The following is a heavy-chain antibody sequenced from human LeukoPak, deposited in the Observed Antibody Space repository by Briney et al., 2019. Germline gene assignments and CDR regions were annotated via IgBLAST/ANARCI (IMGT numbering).Heavy chain of an antibody. CDR2: INHSGTT. D-gene: IGHD2-2*01. Sequence: GSLRLSCAASGFTFSDYYMSWIRQPPGKGLEWIGEINHSGTTNYNSSLKSRVTISVGTSKNQFSLKLSSVTAADTAVYYCARRSSTSIYYYYYLDVWGKGTTVSVPS. J-gene: IGHJ6*03. CDR3: ARRSSTSIYYYYYLDV. CDR1: GFTFSDYY. V-gene: IGHV4-34*01.